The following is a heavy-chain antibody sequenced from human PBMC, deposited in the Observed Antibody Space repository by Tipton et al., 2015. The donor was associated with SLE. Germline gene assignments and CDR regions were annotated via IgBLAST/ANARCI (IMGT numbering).Heavy chain of an antibody. Sequence: SLRLSCAASGFTFSSYWMSWVRQAPGKGLEWVANIKQDGSEKYYVDSVKGRFTISRDNAKNSLCLQMNSLRAEDTAVYYCASNGGADYYYYFMDVWGKGTTVTVSS. J-gene: IGHJ6*03. D-gene: IGHD2-8*01. CDR2: IKQDGSEK. CDR1: GFTFSSYW. CDR3: ASNGGADYYYYFMDV. V-gene: IGHV3-7*03.